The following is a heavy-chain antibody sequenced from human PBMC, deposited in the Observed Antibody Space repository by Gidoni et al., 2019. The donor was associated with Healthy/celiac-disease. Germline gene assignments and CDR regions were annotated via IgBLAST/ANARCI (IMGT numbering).Heavy chain of an antibody. Sequence: EVQLVQSGAEVKKHGESLKSPCKGSGYSFTSYWIGWVRQMPGKGLEWMGIIYPGVSDTRYSPSFQGQFTISADKSISTAYLQWSSLKASDTAMYYCAGSLGGYSSYFDYWGQGTLVTVSS. J-gene: IGHJ4*02. D-gene: IGHD3-10*01. CDR2: IYPGVSDT. CDR3: AGSLGGYSSYFDY. CDR1: GYSFTSYW. V-gene: IGHV5-51*01.